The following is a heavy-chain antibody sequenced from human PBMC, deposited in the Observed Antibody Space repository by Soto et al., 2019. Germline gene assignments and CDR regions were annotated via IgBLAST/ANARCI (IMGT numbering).Heavy chain of an antibody. Sequence: HGESLKISCKGSGYSFTSYWIGWVRQMPGKGLEWMGIIYPGDSDTRYSPSFQGQVTISADKSISTAYLQWSSLKASDTAMYYCARVPVMATIGFDYWGQGTLVTVSS. CDR2: IYPGDSDT. CDR3: ARVPVMATIGFDY. CDR1: GYSFTSYW. V-gene: IGHV5-51*01. D-gene: IGHD5-12*01. J-gene: IGHJ4*02.